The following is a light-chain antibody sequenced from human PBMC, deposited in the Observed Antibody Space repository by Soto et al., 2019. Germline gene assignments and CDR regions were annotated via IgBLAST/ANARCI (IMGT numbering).Light chain of an antibody. CDR3: PQYGSPPRT. CDR2: AAS. J-gene: IGKJ1*01. V-gene: IGKV3-20*01. CDR1: QSVTSNY. Sequence: ETVLTQSPGTLSLSPGERATLSCGASQSVTSNYLAWYQQKPGQAPTLLIYAASSRATRIPDGLSSSRSATDFTRTISRLEPADFEVYYWPQYGSPPRTIGKGTVVDIE.